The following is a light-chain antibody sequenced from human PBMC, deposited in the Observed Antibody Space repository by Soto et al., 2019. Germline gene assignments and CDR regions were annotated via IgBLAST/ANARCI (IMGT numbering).Light chain of an antibody. CDR3: QQYSIWVWT. Sequence: EIVMTQFPATLSKSPGESATFSCRASQSISTKLAWYQQRPGQAPRLLMYGASTGATGIPARFRGSGSGTEFTLTISSLQSEDFAVYYCQQYSIWVWTFGQGTKVEMK. V-gene: IGKV3-15*01. CDR2: GAS. J-gene: IGKJ1*01. CDR1: QSISTK.